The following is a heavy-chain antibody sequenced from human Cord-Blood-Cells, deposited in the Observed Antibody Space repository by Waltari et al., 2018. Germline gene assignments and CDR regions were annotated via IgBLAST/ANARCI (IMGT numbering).Heavy chain of an antibody. CDR1: GFTFRRYA. D-gene: IGHD2-2*01. CDR2: ISYDGSNK. V-gene: IGHV3-30-3*01. Sequence: QVQLVESGGGVVQPGRSLRLSCAASGFTFRRYAMHWVRQAPGKGLEWVAVISYDGSNKYYADSVKGRFTISRDNSKNTLYLQMNSLRAEDTAVYYCARGEYVVVPAAIDYWGQGTLVTVSS. J-gene: IGHJ4*02. CDR3: ARGEYVVVPAAIDY.